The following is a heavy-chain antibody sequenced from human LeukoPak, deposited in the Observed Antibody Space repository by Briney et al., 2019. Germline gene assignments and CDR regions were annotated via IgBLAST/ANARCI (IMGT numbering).Heavy chain of an antibody. CDR3: ARASGDYGDY. V-gene: IGHV3-7*01. CDR1: GFTFGSYW. Sequence: GGSLRLSCAASGFTFGSYWMSWVRQAPGKGLEWVANMKQDGSEKYYVDSMKGRFTISRDNAKNSLYLQMNSLRAEDTAVYYCARASGDYGDYWGQGTLVTVSS. CDR2: MKQDGSEK. J-gene: IGHJ4*02. D-gene: IGHD3-10*01.